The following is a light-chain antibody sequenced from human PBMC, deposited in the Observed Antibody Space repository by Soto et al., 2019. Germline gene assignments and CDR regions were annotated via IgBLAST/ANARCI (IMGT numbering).Light chain of an antibody. CDR2: DAS. CDR3: QQYNNWPLT. Sequence: EIVMTQSPATLSVSPGERVTLSCRASQSVSTNLAWYQQKPGQPPRLLISDASTRATGIPARFSGSGSGRECTLTISSLQSEDFEVYYCQQYNNWPLTFGGGTKVEIK. J-gene: IGKJ4*01. CDR1: QSVSTN. V-gene: IGKV3-15*01.